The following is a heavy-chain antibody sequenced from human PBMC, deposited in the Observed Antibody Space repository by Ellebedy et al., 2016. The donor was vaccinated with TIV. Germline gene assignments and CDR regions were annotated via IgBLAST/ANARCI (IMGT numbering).Heavy chain of an antibody. Sequence: SETLSLXCTVSGGSISSYYWSWIRQPPGKGLEWIGYIYNSGTTNYNPSLKSRVTISVDTSKNQFSLKLNSVTAADTAVYYCARIGSYSARDWGQGTLVTVSS. J-gene: IGHJ4*02. CDR3: ARIGSYSARD. CDR2: IYNSGTT. CDR1: GGSISSYY. V-gene: IGHV4-59*01. D-gene: IGHD2-15*01.